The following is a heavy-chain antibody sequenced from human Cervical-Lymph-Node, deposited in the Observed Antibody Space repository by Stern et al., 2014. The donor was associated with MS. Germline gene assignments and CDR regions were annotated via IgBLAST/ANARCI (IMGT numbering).Heavy chain of an antibody. Sequence: VQLVESGPGLVKPSQTLPLTCTVSGGSISSTGHYWSWIRQHPGKGLEWIGYIHDRGSTYYTPSLKSRGTISVDTSKNQFSLNLSSVTAADTALYYCARSDRLWGSFDYWGQGRLVTVSS. CDR2: IHDRGST. J-gene: IGHJ4*02. CDR1: GGSISSTGHY. D-gene: IGHD3-16*01. V-gene: IGHV4-31*03. CDR3: ARSDRLWGSFDY.